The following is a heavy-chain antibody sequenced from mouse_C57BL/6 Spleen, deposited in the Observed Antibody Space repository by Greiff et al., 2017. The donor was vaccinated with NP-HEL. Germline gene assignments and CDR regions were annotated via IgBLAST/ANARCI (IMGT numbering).Heavy chain of an antibody. CDR2: INPSSGYT. Sequence: QVQLQQSGAELARPGASVKMSCKASGYTFTSYTMHWVKQRPGQGLEWIGYINPSSGYTKYNQKFKDKATLTADKSSSTAYMQLSIRTAEDSAVYDCARGGQVSPWFAYWGQGTLVTVSA. D-gene: IGHD1-3*01. CDR3: ARGGQVSPWFAY. CDR1: GYTFTSYT. J-gene: IGHJ3*01. V-gene: IGHV1-4*01.